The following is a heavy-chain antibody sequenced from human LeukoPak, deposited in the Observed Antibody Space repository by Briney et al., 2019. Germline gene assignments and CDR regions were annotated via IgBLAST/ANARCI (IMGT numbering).Heavy chain of an antibody. V-gene: IGHV4-34*01. CDR3: AKDHGPSGDYALDI. D-gene: IGHD4-17*01. CDR1: GGSFRGYY. J-gene: IGHJ3*02. Sequence: SDTLSLTCALYGGSFRGYYWSWLRDPPGKGREWLGEINHSGSTNYNPSIKSRVTISVDSSKNQFSLKLSSVTAADTAVYYCAKDHGPSGDYALDIWGQRTMVTASS. CDR2: INHSGST.